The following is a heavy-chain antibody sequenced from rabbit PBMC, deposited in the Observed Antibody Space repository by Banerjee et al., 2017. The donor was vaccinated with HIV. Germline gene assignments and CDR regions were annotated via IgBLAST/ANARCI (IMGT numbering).Heavy chain of an antibody. J-gene: IGHJ4*01. Sequence: QLVEYGGDLVQPEGSLTLTCKASGFSFSSSYWICWVRQAPGKGLEWIGYIDPVFGSTYYASWVNGRFTISSHNAQNTLYLQLNSLTVADTATYFCVRDGSYDEYGDYDLWGPGTLVTVS. D-gene: IGHD2-1*01. CDR2: IDPVFGST. V-gene: IGHV1S45*01. CDR3: VRDGSYDEYGDYDL. CDR1: GFSFSSSYW.